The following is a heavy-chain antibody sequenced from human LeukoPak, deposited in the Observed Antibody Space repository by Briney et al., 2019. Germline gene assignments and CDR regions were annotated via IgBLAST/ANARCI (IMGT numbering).Heavy chain of an antibody. D-gene: IGHD3-10*01. Sequence: GGSLRLSCAASGFTFSSYWMHWVRQAPGKGLVWVSRINSDGSSTSYADSVKGRFAISRDNAKNTLYLQMNSLRAEDTAVYYCARGPEDYYGSGSYRGFDYWGQGTLVTVSS. CDR1: GFTFSSYW. V-gene: IGHV3-74*01. CDR2: INSDGSST. CDR3: ARGPEDYYGSGSYRGFDY. J-gene: IGHJ4*02.